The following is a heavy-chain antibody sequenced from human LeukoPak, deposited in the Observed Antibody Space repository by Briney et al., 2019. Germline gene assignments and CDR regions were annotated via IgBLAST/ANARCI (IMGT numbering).Heavy chain of an antibody. CDR2: IYPGDSDT. V-gene: IGHV5-51*01. CDR1: GYSFTTYW. Sequence: GESLKISCKGSGYSFTTYWIGWVRQMPGKGPEWMGVIYPGDSDTRYSPSFQGQVTISADRSISTAYLQWNSLKASDTAIYYCARAGTTPNRYFEYWGQGTLVTVSS. CDR3: ARAGTTPNRYFEY. D-gene: IGHD1-7*01. J-gene: IGHJ4*02.